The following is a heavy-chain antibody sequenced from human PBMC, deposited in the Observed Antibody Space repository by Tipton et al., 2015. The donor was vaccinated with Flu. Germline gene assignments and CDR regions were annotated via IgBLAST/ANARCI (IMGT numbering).Heavy chain of an antibody. J-gene: IGHJ4*02. D-gene: IGHD2-8*02. CDR1: GFTFSRDW. Sequence: SLRLSCAASGFTFSRDWMHWVRQAPGKGLVWVSRINSDGRSTSYADSVKGRFTISRDNAKNTLYLQMNSLRAEDTAVYYCARDSPYCTGGVCSFDYWGQGTLVTVSS. CDR3: ARDSPYCTGGVCSFDY. CDR2: INSDGRST. V-gene: IGHV3-74*01.